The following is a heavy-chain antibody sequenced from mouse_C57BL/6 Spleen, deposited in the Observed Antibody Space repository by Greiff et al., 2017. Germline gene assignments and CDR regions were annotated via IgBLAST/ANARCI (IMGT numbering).Heavy chain of an antibody. J-gene: IGHJ2*01. CDR1: GFTFSSYA. D-gene: IGHD1-1*01. CDR2: ISDGGSYT. V-gene: IGHV5-4*01. Sequence: EVQRVESGGGLVKPGGSLKLSCAASGFTFSSYAMSWVRQTPEKRLEWVATISDGGSYTYYPDNVKGRFTISRDNAKNNLYLQMSHLKSEDTAMYYCARDGSSSRDYFDYWGQGTTLTVSS. CDR3: ARDGSSSRDYFDY.